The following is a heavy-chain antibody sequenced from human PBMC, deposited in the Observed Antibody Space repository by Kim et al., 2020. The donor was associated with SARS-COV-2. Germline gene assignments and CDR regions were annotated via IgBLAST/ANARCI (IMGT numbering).Heavy chain of an antibody. D-gene: IGHD6-19*01. V-gene: IGHV4-4*07. CDR2: IHATGST. CDR1: GGSFSSYY. J-gene: IGHJ4*02. CDR3: ARQVAGADRRFDY. Sequence: SETLSLICTVSGGSFSSYYWSWIRQSAGGGLEWIGCIHATGSTNYNPSLNSRLTMSVDTSKHQLSLELSSVTAADTAVYYCARQVAGADRRFDYWGQGILVTVSS.